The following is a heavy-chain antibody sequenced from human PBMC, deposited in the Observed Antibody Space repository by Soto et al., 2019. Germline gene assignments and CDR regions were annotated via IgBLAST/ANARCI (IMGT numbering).Heavy chain of an antibody. D-gene: IGHD3-16*01. CDR3: AREMAGLGGEYDY. CDR2: ISGSSGNA. CDR1: GYTFTKYG. Sequence: QVQLVQSGAEVKNPGASVKVSCKTSGYTFTKYGVGWVRQAPGQGLEWMGWISGSSGNANYAEKVQGRITLTTDTPTSTAYIELRSLRSDATAVYYCAREMAGLGGEYDYWCQGTLVTVSS. V-gene: IGHV1-18*01. J-gene: IGHJ4*02.